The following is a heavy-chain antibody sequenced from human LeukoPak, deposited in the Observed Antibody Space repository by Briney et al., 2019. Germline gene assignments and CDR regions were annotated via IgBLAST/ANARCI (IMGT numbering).Heavy chain of an antibody. D-gene: IGHD6-19*01. CDR3: ARGISGWYYIGAFDI. CDR2: IIPIFGTA. CDR1: GDTFSSYT. Sequence: SVKVSCKASGDTFSSYTITWVRQAPGQGLEWMGGIIPIFGTANYAQKFQGRVTITADESTSTAYMELSSLRSEDTAVYYCARGISGWYYIGAFDIWGQGTMVTVSS. V-gene: IGHV1-69*13. J-gene: IGHJ3*02.